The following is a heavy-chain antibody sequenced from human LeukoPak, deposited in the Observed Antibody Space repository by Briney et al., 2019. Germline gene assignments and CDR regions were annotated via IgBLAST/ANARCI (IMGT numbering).Heavy chain of an antibody. CDR3: ARRAGDYSHPYDY. J-gene: IGHJ4*02. V-gene: IGHV3-30*03. Sequence: GGSLRLSCAASGFTFSNYGMHWVRQAPGKGLEWVAVISYDGSNKYYADSVKGRFTISRDNSKNTLYLQMNSLRAEDTAVYYCARRAGDYSHPYDYWGQGTLVTVSS. D-gene: IGHD3-22*01. CDR2: ISYDGSNK. CDR1: GFTFSNYG.